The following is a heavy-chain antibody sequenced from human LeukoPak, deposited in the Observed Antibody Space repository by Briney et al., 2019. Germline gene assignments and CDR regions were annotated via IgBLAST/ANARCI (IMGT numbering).Heavy chain of an antibody. V-gene: IGHV5-51*01. Sequence: GESLKISCKGSGYTFTSYWIDWVRHMPGKGLEWMGIIYPGDSDTRYSPSFQGQVTISADKSITTAYLQWSSLKASDTAMYYCARHRDSSALYYFDFWGQGTLVTVSS. CDR1: GYTFTSYW. CDR2: IYPGDSDT. CDR3: ARHRDSSALYYFDF. J-gene: IGHJ4*02. D-gene: IGHD6-19*01.